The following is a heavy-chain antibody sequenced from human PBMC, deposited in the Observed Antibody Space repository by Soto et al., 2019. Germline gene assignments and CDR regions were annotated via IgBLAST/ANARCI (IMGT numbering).Heavy chain of an antibody. V-gene: IGHV4-59*01. CDR1: GGSISSYY. D-gene: IGHD2-15*01. Sequence: LETLPLTRPVSGGSISSYYWSWIRQPPGKGLEWIGYIYYSGSTNYNPSLKSRVTISVDTSKNQFSLKLSSVTAADTAVYYCARDLGYCSGGSYYKSRNVGHFDYWGQGTLVTVSS. J-gene: IGHJ4*02. CDR2: IYYSGST. CDR3: ARDLGYCSGGSYYKSRNVGHFDY.